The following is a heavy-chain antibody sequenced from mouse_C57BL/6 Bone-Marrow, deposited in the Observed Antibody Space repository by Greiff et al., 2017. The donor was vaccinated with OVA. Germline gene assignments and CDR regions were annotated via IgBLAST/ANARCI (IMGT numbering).Heavy chain of an antibody. J-gene: IGHJ1*03. Sequence: DVQLQESGPGLVKPSQSLSLTCSVTGYSITSGYYWTWIRQFPGNQLEWMGYISYDGSNNYNPSLKNRISITRDTSKNQFFLKLNSVTTEDTATYYCARDLLWYNWYFDVWGTGTTVTVSS. D-gene: IGHD2-1*01. CDR2: ISYDGSN. V-gene: IGHV3-6*01. CDR1: GYSITSGYY. CDR3: ARDLLWYNWYFDV.